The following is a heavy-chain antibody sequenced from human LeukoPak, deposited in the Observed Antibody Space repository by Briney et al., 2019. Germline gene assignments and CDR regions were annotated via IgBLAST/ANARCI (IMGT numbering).Heavy chain of an antibody. D-gene: IGHD6-6*01. J-gene: IGHJ6*02. V-gene: IGHV3-23*01. CDR2: IGGSGGST. CDR1: GFTFSSYA. CDR3: AKYGIPARPIYYYGMDV. Sequence: PGGSLRLSCAASGFTFSSYAMSWVRQAPGKGLEWASAIGGSGGSTYYADSVKGRFTISRDNSKNTLYLQMNSLRAEDTAVYYCAKYGIPARPIYYYGMDVRGQGTTVTVSS.